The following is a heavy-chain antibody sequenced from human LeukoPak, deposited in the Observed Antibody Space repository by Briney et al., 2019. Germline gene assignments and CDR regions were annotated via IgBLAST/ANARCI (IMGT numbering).Heavy chain of an antibody. D-gene: IGHD5-12*01. J-gene: IGHJ3*02. CDR1: GFTFSSYE. Sequence: PGGSLRLSCAASGFTFSSYEMNWVRQAPGKGLEWVSYISSSGSTIYYADSVKGRFTISRDNAKNSLYLQMNSLRAEDTAVYYCARVLDIVATQGRAFDIWGQGTMVTVSS. CDR3: ARVLDIVATQGRAFDI. V-gene: IGHV3-48*03. CDR2: ISSSGSTI.